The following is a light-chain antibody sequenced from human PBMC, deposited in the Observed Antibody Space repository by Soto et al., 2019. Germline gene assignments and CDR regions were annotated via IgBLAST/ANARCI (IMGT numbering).Light chain of an antibody. Sequence: QSALTQPPSVSGTPGQRVTMSCSGSSSNIGSNSVYWYQQLPGTAPKLLIYNNNQRPAGVPDRFSGSKSGTSGSLAISGLRSEGEADYFCAAWDGSLSGRFVFGTGTKVTVL. CDR2: NNN. J-gene: IGLJ1*01. CDR1: SSNIGSNS. V-gene: IGLV1-47*02. CDR3: AAWDGSLSGRFV.